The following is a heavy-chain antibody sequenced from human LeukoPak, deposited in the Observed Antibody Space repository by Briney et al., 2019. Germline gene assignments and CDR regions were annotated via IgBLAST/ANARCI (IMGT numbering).Heavy chain of an antibody. J-gene: IGHJ3*02. V-gene: IGHV4-30-4*08. D-gene: IGHD3-22*01. Sequence: SQTLSLTCTVSGGSISSGGYYWSWIRQHPGKGLGWIGYIYYSGSTYYNPSLKSRVTISVDTSKNQFSLKLSSVTAADTAVYYCAREVVQLNDAFDIWGQGTMVTVSS. CDR2: IYYSGST. CDR3: AREVVQLNDAFDI. CDR1: GGSISSGGYY.